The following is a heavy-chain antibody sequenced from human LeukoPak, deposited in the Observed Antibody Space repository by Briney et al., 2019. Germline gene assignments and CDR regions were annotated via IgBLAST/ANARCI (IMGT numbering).Heavy chain of an antibody. CDR1: GYTFTGYY. CDR3: ASHSGSSTPVFDY. D-gene: IGHD1-26*01. V-gene: IGHV1-2*02. CDR2: INPNSGGT. J-gene: IGHJ4*02. Sequence: GASVKVSCKASGYTFTGYYMHWVRQAPGQGLEWMGWINPNSGGTNYAQKFQGRVTMTRDTSISTAYMELSRLRSDDTAVYYCASHSGSSTPVFDYWGQGTLLTVSS.